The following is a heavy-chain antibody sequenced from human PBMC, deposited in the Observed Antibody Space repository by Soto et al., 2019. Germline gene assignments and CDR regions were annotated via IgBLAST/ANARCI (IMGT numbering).Heavy chain of an antibody. CDR2: ISYDGINK. CDR1: GFTFSSYA. CDR3: ADLTGYSSSAPLSS. V-gene: IGHV3-30-3*01. J-gene: IGHJ4*02. Sequence: GRSRRLSCAAAGFTFSSYAMHWVRQAPGKGLEWVAVISYDGINKYYADSVKGRFTISRDNSKNTLYLQMNSLRAEDTAVYYCADLTGYSSSAPLSSWGQGTLFIGS. D-gene: IGHD6-6*01.